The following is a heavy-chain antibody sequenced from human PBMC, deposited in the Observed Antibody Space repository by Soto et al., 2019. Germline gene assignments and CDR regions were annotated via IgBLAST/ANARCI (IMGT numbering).Heavy chain of an antibody. CDR2: IIPILDVA. CDR1: GDIFSNYT. D-gene: IGHD3-10*01. CDR3: ARVKTDSGSYEADSYMDV. Sequence: QVRLVQSGAEVKKPGSSVRVSCKASGDIFSNYTISWVRQAPGQVLEWMGRIIPILDVANYPRRFQRRVTMTADNTTSTVYTEISRLRSEHTAIYCGARVKTDSGSYEADSYMDVWGKGTTVNVS. V-gene: IGHV1-69*02. J-gene: IGHJ6*03.